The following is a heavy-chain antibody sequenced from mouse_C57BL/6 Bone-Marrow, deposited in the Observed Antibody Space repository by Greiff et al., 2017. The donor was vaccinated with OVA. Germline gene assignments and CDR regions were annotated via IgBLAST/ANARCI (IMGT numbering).Heavy chain of an antibody. Sequence: QVQLQQSGAELARPGASVKLSCKASGYTFTSYGISWVKQRTGQGLEWIGEIYPRSGNTYYTAKFKGQATLTADKSSSTAYMELRSQTSEDSAVYCCASSIGFAYWGQGTLVTVSA. CDR3: ASSIGFAY. CDR1: GYTFTSYG. J-gene: IGHJ3*01. CDR2: IYPRSGNT. V-gene: IGHV1-81*01.